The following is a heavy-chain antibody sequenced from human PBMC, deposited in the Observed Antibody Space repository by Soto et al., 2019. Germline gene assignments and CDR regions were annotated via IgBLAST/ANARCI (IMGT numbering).Heavy chain of an antibody. J-gene: IGHJ5*02. CDR3: ARGLSNSLAFDP. V-gene: IGHV1-2*02. Sequence: ASVKVSCKASGYTFTGYYMHWVRQALVQGLEWMGWINPNSGGTNYAQKFQGRVTMTRDTSISTAYMELSRLRSDDTAVYYCARGLSNSLAFDPWGQGTLVTVSS. CDR2: INPNSGGT. D-gene: IGHD2-2*01. CDR1: GYTFTGYY.